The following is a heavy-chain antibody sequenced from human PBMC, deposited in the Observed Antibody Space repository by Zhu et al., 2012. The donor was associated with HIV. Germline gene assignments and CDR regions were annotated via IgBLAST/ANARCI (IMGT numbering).Heavy chain of an antibody. J-gene: IGHJ5*02. V-gene: IGHV4-39*07. D-gene: IGHD3-10*01. CDR1: GGSISSSSYY. Sequence: QVQLQESGPGLVKPSETLSLTCTVSGGSISSSSYYWGWIRQPPGKGLEWIGNIYYSGSTYYNPSLKSRVTISVDTSKNQFSLKLSSVTAADTAVYYCARRAVRGVILSGYWFDPWGQGTLVTVSS. CDR2: IYYSGST. CDR3: ARRAVRGVILSGYWFDP.